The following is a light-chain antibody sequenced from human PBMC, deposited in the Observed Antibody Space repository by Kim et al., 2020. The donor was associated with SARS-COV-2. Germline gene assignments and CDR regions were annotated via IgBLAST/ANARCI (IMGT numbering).Light chain of an antibody. CDR2: AAS. J-gene: IGKJ1*01. V-gene: IGKV1-6*01. CDR3: LQDYNYPWT. Sequence: EAGGDQVTLTCQARQGIKNDLGWYQQKPGKAPKLLIYAASSLHSGVPSRFSGSGSGTDFTLTISSLQPEDIGTYYCLQDYNYPWTFGQGTKVDIK. CDR1: QGIKND.